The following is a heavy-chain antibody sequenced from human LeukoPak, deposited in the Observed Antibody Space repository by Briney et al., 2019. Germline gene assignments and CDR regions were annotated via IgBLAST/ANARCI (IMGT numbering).Heavy chain of an antibody. CDR1: GGSFSGYY. CDR3: ARAGLGYCSGGSCYSWFDP. CDR2: INHSGST. J-gene: IGHJ5*02. Sequence: WETLSLTCAVYGGSFSGYYWSWIRQPPGKGLEWIGEINHSGSTNYNPSLKSRVTISVDTSKNQFSLKLSSVTAADTAVYYCARAGLGYCSGGSCYSWFDPWGQGTLVTVSS. D-gene: IGHD2-15*01. V-gene: IGHV4-34*01.